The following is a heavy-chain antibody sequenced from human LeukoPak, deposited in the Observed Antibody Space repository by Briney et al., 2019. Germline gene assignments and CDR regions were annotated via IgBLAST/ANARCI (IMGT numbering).Heavy chain of an antibody. CDR2: IYPGHSDT. V-gene: IGHV5-51*01. J-gene: IGHJ4*02. CDR1: GYSFTSCW. D-gene: IGHD1-26*01. CDR3: ARQSPQYSGSYWSFDY. Sequence: GESLKISCKGSGYSFTSCWIGWVRQMPGKGLEWMGIIYPGHSDTRYSPSVQGQVTISADKSIRTAYLQWSSLKASGTAMYYCARQSPQYSGSYWSFDYWGQGTLVTVSS.